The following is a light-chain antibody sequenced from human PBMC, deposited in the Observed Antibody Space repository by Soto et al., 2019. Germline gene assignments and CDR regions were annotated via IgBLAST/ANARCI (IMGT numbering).Light chain of an antibody. CDR2: GAS. CDR3: QQYNRWVWT. Sequence: EVVMTQSPATLSVSPGERATLSCRASQSVNANLAWYQQKPGQAPRLLIHGASNRATGIPVRFSGSGFGTEFILTISSLQPEDFAVYYCQQYNRWVWTFGQGTKVEI. J-gene: IGKJ1*01. V-gene: IGKV3-15*01. CDR1: QSVNAN.